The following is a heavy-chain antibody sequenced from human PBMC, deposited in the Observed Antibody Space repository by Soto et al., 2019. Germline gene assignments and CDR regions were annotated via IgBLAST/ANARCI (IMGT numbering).Heavy chain of an antibody. Sequence: FLGLSYATSGFMFGSYAMNWVRQAPGKGLEWVSVISGGGSTTNYADSVRGRFTTSRDSSTDTVYLQMYSLRVEDTAVYYCAKARKYSSHSDSRGQVTLVPVSS. J-gene: IGHJ4*02. V-gene: IGHV3-23*01. CDR1: GFMFGSYA. D-gene: IGHD6-19*01. CDR3: AKARKYSSHSDS. CDR2: ISGGGSTT.